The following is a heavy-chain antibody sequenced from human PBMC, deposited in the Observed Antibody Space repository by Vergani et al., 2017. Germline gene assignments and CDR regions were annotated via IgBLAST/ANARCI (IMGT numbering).Heavy chain of an antibody. CDR3: ARVTWCGELLGVFDY. Sequence: QVQLQESGPGLVKPSQTLSLTCTVSGASISSGGYYWNWIRQPAGKGLEWIGRIYTSGSTHYNPSLKSRVTISLDTSKNQFSLRLSSVTAADTAVYYCARVTWCGELLGVFDYWGQGTLVTVSS. J-gene: IGHJ4*02. CDR2: IYTSGST. D-gene: IGHD3-10*01. CDR1: GASISSGGYY. V-gene: IGHV4-61*02.